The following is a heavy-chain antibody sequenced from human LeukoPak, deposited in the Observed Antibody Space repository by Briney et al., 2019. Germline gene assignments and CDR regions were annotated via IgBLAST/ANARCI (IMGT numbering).Heavy chain of an antibody. CDR1: GFTFRSYG. CDR2: MSYDGTNE. D-gene: IGHD5-18*01. Sequence: GRSLRLSCAASGFTFRSYGIHWVRQAPGKGLEWVAVMSYDGTNEYYADSLKGRFTISRDNAKNTLYLQMNSLRAEDTAVYYCARGRGYSYGWIGEKLLDYWGQGILVTVSS. V-gene: IGHV3-30*03. J-gene: IGHJ4*02. CDR3: ARGRGYSYGWIGEKLLDY.